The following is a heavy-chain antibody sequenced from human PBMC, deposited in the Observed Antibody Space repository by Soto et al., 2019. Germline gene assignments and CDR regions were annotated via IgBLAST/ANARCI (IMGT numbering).Heavy chain of an antibody. V-gene: IGHV4-31*03. J-gene: IGHJ2*01. CDR1: GGSISSGGYY. CDR3: ARAGTMVRGVTRRNFNWYFDL. Sequence: QVQLQESGPGLVKPSQTLSLTCTVSGGSISSGGYYWSWIRQHPGKGLEWIGYIYYSGSTYYNPSPKSRVTISVDTAKNQFSLKLSSVTAADTAVYYCARAGTMVRGVTRRNFNWYFDLWGRGTLVTVSS. D-gene: IGHD3-10*01. CDR2: IYYSGST.